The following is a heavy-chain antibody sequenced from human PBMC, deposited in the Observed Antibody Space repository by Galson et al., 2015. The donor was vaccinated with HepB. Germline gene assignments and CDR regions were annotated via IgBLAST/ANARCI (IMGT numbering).Heavy chain of an antibody. D-gene: IGHD6-13*01. V-gene: IGHV3-49*03. J-gene: IGHJ4*02. CDR2: IRSKAYGGTT. CDR1: GFTFSDYY. CDR3: TRSIAAALDIVPDFDY. Sequence: SLRLSCAASGFTFSDYYMSWIRQAPGKGLEWVGFIRSKAYGGTTEYAASVKGRFTISRDDSKSIAYLQMNSLKTEDTAVYYCTRSIAAALDIVPDFDYWGQGTLVTVSS.